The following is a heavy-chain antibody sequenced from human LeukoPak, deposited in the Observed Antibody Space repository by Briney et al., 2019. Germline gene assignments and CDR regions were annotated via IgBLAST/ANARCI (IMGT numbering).Heavy chain of an antibody. J-gene: IGHJ4*02. V-gene: IGHV1-2*02. CDR2: INPNSGGT. D-gene: IGHD6-13*01. CDR3: ARGAGLAAAGTYY. Sequence: ASAKVSCKASGYTFTGYYMNWVRQAPGQGREWMGWINPNSGGTNYAQKFQGRVTMTRDTSISTANMDLSRLRSDDTAVYYCARGAGLAAAGTYYWGQGTLVTVSS. CDR1: GYTFTGYY.